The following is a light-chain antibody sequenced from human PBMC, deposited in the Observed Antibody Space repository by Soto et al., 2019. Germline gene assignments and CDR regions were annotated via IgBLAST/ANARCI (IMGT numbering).Light chain of an antibody. CDR1: SGINVGTYA. CDR2: YKSDSDK. J-gene: IGLJ3*02. V-gene: IGLV5-45*03. Sequence: QPVLTQPSFLSASPGASASLTCTLRSGINVGTYAIYWYQQKPGSPPQYLLRYKSDSDKQQGSGVPSRFSGSKDASANEGILLISGLQSEDEADYYCMIWYSSAWVFGGGTKLTVL. CDR3: MIWYSSAWV.